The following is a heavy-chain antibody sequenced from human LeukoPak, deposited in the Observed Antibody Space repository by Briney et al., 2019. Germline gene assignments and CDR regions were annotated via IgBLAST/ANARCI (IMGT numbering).Heavy chain of an antibody. CDR3: ARGPTYYDILTGYHNWFAP. CDR2: INHSGST. Sequence: SETLSLTCAVYGASFSGYYWSWIRQPPGKGLEWIGEINHSGSTNYNPSLKSRVTISVDTSKNQFSLKLSSVTAADTAVYYCARGPTYYDILTGYHNWFAPWGQGTLVTVSS. V-gene: IGHV4-34*01. D-gene: IGHD3-9*01. CDR1: GASFSGYY. J-gene: IGHJ5*02.